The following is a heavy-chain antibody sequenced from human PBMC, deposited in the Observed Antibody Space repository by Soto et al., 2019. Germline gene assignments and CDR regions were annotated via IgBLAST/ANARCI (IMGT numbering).Heavy chain of an antibody. CDR3: ARDMAPPHTD. CDR2: ISSSGNTI. Sequence: GGSLRLSCAASGFTFSDDYMSWIRQTPGKGLEWVSYISSSGNTIYYSDSVKGRFTISRDNAKNSLFLQMNSLRAEDTAVYYCARDMAPPHTDWGQGTLVTVSS. V-gene: IGHV3-11*01. CDR1: GFTFSDDY. D-gene: IGHD3-10*01. J-gene: IGHJ4*02.